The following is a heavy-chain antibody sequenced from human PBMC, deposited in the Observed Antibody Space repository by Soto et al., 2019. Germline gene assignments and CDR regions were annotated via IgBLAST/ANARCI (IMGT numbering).Heavy chain of an antibody. CDR3: ARIPGSDYSDPHDY. CDR1: GGSFSGYH. CDR2: ITHRGSP. Sequence: QVQLQQWGAGPLKRSETLSLTCAVYGGSFSGYHWTWIRQPPGRGLDWIGEITHRGSPNYNPSLKSRVTISVDTSKNQFSLNLRSVTAADTAVYYCARIPGSDYSDPHDYWGQGTLVTVSS. D-gene: IGHD4-17*01. V-gene: IGHV4-34*01. J-gene: IGHJ4*02.